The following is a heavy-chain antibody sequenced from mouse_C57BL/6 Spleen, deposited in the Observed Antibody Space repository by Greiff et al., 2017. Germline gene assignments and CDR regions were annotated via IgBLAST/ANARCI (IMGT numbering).Heavy chain of an antibody. CDR3: ANGGDYGYFDD. CDR2: IYPGDGDT. Sequence: QVQLQQSGPELVKPGASVKISCKASGYAFSSSWMNWVKQRPGKGLEWIGRIYPGDGDTNYNGKFKGKATLTVDTSYSTAYMQLSRLNSENSAVYFRANGGDYGYFDDWGQGTTLTVSS. J-gene: IGHJ2*01. CDR1: GYAFSSSW. D-gene: IGHD2-4*01. V-gene: IGHV1-82*01.